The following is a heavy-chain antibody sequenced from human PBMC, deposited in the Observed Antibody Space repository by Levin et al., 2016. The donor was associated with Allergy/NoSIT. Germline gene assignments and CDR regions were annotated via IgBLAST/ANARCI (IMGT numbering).Heavy chain of an antibody. D-gene: IGHD1-1*01. J-gene: IGHJ3*02. CDR2: INPNSGGT. Sequence: WVRQAPGQGLEWMGWINPNSGGTNYAQNFQGWVTMTRDTSISTAYMQLNRLRSDDTAVYYCARVASTGSAWGDDAFDIWGQGTMVTVSS. V-gene: IGHV1-2*04. CDR3: ARVASTGSAWGDDAFDI.